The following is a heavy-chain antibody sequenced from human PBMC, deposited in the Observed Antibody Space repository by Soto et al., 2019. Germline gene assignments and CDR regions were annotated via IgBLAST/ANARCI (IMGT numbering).Heavy chain of an antibody. V-gene: IGHV3-23*01. CDR3: AKSPRDTVRPTPFDY. CDR2: ISGSGGST. J-gene: IGHJ4*02. Sequence: EVQLLESGGGLVQPGGSLRISCAASGFTFSSYAMSWVRQAPGKGLEWVSGISGSGGSTYHGDSVKGRFTISRDNSKNTLYLQMNSLRAEDTAVYYCAKSPRDTVRPTPFDYWGQGTLVTVSS. D-gene: IGHD4-17*01. CDR1: GFTFSSYA.